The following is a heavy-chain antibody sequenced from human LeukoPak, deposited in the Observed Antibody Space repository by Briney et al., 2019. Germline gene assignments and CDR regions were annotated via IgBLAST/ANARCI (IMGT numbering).Heavy chain of an antibody. CDR1: GYSISSGYY. CDR3: ARAIRYCSSTSCYSGFDY. D-gene: IGHD2-2*01. J-gene: IGHJ4*02. Sequence: PSETLSLTCTVSGYSISSGYYWSWIRQPPGKGLEWIGSIYHSGSTYYNPSLKSRVTISVDTSKNQFSLKLSSVTAADTAVYYCARAIRYCSSTSCYSGFDYWGQGTLVTVSS. CDR2: IYHSGST. V-gene: IGHV4-38-2*02.